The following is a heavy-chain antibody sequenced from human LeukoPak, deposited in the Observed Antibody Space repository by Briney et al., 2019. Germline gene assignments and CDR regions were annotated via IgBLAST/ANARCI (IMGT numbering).Heavy chain of an antibody. J-gene: IGHJ4*02. CDR3: ARDRYLSNWNLFTLDY. D-gene: IGHD1-20*01. V-gene: IGHV1-69*13. Sequence: SVTVSCKASGGTFSSYAISWVRQAPGQGLEWMGGIIPIFGTANYAQKFQGRVTITADESTSTAYMELSSLRSEDTAVYYCARDRYLSNWNLFTLDYWGQGTLVTVSS. CDR1: GGTFSSYA. CDR2: IIPIFGTA.